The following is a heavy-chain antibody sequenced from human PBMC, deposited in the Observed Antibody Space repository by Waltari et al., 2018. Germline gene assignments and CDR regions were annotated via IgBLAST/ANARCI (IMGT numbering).Heavy chain of an antibody. CDR2: VDPEDGET. CDR3: ATLFGGSYYVNAFDI. D-gene: IGHD1-26*01. V-gene: IGHV1-69-2*01. CDR1: GYTFPASS. J-gene: IGHJ3*02. Sequence: EVQLVQSGAEVKKPGATVKISCKVSGYTFPASSMPWVHRAPGKGLEWMGLVDPEDGETIYAEKFQGRVTITADTSTDTAYMELSSLRSEDTAVYYCATLFGGSYYVNAFDIWGQGTMVTVSS.